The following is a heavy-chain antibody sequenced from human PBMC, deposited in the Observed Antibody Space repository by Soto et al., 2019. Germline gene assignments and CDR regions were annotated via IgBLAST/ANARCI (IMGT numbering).Heavy chain of an antibody. D-gene: IGHD6-13*01. CDR2: ISYDGSNK. CDR1: GFTFSGYA. Sequence: GGSLRLSCAASGFTFSGYAMHWVRQAPGKGLEWVAGISYDGSNKYYADSVKGRFTISRDNSKNTLYLQMNSLRAEDTAMYYCARDQGSSFYYYYYGMDVWGQGTTVTVSS. CDR3: ARDQGSSFYYYYYGMDV. J-gene: IGHJ6*02. V-gene: IGHV3-30-3*01.